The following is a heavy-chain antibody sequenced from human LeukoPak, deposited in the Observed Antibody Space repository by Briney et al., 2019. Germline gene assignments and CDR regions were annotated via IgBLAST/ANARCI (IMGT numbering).Heavy chain of an antibody. D-gene: IGHD6-13*01. CDR2: ISSSSSYI. J-gene: IGHJ4*02. V-gene: IGHV3-21*01. CDR1: GFTFSSYS. CDR3: ARGLIAAAAFDY. Sequence: GRSLRLSCAASGFTFSSYSMNWVRQAPGKGLEWVSSISSSSSYIYYADSVKGRFTISRDNAKNSLYLQMNSLRAEDTAVYYCARGLIAAAAFDYWGQGTLVTVS.